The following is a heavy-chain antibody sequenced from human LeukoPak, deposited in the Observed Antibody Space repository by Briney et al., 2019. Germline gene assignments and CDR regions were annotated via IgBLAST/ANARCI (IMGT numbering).Heavy chain of an antibody. CDR2: INPNSGGT. J-gene: IGHJ4*02. D-gene: IGHD6-19*01. Sequence: ASVKVSCKASGYTFTGYYMHWVRQAPGQGLEWMGWINPNSGGTNYAQKLQGRVTMTTDTSTSTAYMELRSLRSDDTAVYYCARLTGYSSGCLDYWGQGTLVTVSS. V-gene: IGHV1-2*02. CDR3: ARLTGYSSGCLDY. CDR1: GYTFTGYY.